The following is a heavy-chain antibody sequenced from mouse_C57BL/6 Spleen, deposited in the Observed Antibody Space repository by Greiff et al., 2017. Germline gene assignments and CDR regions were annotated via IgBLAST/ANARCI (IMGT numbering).Heavy chain of an antibody. CDR2: INPSNGGT. J-gene: IGHJ1*03. CDR1: GYTFTSYW. Sequence: VQLQQSGTELVKPGASVKLSCKASGYTFTSYWMHWVKQRPGQGLEWIGNINPSNGGTNYNEKFKSKATLTVDKSSSTAYMQLSSLTSEDSAVYYCARGPYGSSYWYFDVWGTGTTVTVSS. D-gene: IGHD1-1*01. CDR3: ARGPYGSSYWYFDV. V-gene: IGHV1-53*01.